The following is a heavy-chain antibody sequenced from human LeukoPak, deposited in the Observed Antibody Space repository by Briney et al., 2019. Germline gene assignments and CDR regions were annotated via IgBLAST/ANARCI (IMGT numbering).Heavy chain of an antibody. CDR2: ISSNGGST. J-gene: IGHJ4*02. V-gene: IGHV3-64*01. CDR1: GFTFSSYA. D-gene: IGHD5-18*01. Sequence: GGSLRLSCAASGFTFSSYAMHWVRQAPGKGLEYVSAISSNGGSTYYANSVKGRFTISRDNSKNTLYLQMGSLRAEDMAVYYCARDAGGWIQLSHWGQGTLVTVSS. CDR3: ARDAGGWIQLSH.